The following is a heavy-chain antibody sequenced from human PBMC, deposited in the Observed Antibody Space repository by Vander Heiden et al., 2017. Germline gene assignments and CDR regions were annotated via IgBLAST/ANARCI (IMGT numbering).Heavy chain of an antibody. Sequence: QVQLVQSGSEVTTPGASVKVSCKASGYHFSSYGITWVRQAPGQGLEWMGWISAYNGNTNYAQNLRGRVTMTTDISTSTAYMELRSLRSDDTAVYYCARVYCSSRTCYFELDYWGQGTLVTVSS. CDR2: ISAYNGNT. CDR1: GYHFSSYG. CDR3: ARVYCSSRTCYFELDY. V-gene: IGHV1-18*01. J-gene: IGHJ4*02. D-gene: IGHD2-2*01.